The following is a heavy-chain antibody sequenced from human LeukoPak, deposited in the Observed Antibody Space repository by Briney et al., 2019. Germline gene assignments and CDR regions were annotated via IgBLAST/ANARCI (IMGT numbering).Heavy chain of an antibody. CDR3: ASSSGWYKGDAFDI. V-gene: IGHV3-33*08. CDR2: IWYDGSNK. Sequence: GGSLRLSCAASGFTFSSYAMSWVRQAPGKGLEWVAVIWYDGSNKYYADSVKGRFTISRDNSKNTLYLQMNSLRAEDTAVYYCASSSGWYKGDAFDIWGQGTMVTVSS. D-gene: IGHD6-19*01. J-gene: IGHJ3*02. CDR1: GFTFSSYA.